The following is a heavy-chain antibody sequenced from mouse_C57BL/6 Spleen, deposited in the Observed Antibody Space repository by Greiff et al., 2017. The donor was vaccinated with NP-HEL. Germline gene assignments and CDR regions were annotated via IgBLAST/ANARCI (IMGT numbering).Heavy chain of an antibody. CDR2: IHPNSGST. V-gene: IGHV1-64*01. D-gene: IGHD2-4*01. CDR3: ARSRMITTYYFDY. CDR1: GYTFTSYW. J-gene: IGHJ2*01. Sequence: QVQLQQPGAELVKPGASVKLSCKASGYTFTSYWMHWVKQRPGQGLEWIGMIHPNSGSTNYNEKFKSKATLTVDKSSSTAYMQLSSLTSEDSAVYYCARSRMITTYYFDYWGQGTTLTVSS.